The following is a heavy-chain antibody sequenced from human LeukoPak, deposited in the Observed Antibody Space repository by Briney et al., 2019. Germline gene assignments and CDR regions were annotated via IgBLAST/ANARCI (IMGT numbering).Heavy chain of an antibody. Sequence: GGSLRLSCAASGFTFSSYGMHWVRQAPGKGLEWVAVISYDGSNKYYADSVKGRFTISRDNSKNTLYLQMNSLRAEDTAVYYCANSGQQLVSFDYWGQGTLVTVSS. V-gene: IGHV3-30*18. J-gene: IGHJ4*02. D-gene: IGHD6-13*01. CDR1: GFTFSSYG. CDR3: ANSGQQLVSFDY. CDR2: ISYDGSNK.